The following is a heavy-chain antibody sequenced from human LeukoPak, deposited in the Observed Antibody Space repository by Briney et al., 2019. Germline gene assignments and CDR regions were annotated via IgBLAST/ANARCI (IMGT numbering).Heavy chain of an antibody. V-gene: IGHV3-48*03. CDR3: ASRPVWRGYGYGLDY. J-gene: IGHJ4*02. CDR2: ISSSGSTI. D-gene: IGHD5-18*01. Sequence: PGGSLRLSCAASGFTFINYAMNWVRQAPGKGLEWVSYISSSGSTIYYADSVKGRFTISRDNAKNSLYLQMNSLRAEDTAVYYCASRPVWRGYGYGLDYWGQGTLVTVSS. CDR1: GFTFINYA.